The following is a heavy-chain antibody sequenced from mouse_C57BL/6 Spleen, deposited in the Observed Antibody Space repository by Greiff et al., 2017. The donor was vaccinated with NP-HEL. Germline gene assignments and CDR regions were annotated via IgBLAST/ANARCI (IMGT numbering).Heavy chain of an antibody. CDR1: GFSFNTYA. CDR3: VRHQFTRGYFDV. J-gene: IGHJ1*03. CDR2: IRSKSNNYAT. V-gene: IGHV10-1*01. Sequence: EVQLVESGGGLVQPKGSLKLSCAASGFSFNTYAMNWVRQAPGKGLEWVARIRSKSNNYATYYADSVKDRFTISRDDSESMLYLQMNNLKTEDTAMYCCVRHQFTRGYFDVWGTGTTVTVSS.